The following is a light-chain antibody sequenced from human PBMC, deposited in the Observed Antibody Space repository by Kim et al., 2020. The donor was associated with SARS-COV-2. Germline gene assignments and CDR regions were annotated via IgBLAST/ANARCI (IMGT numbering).Light chain of an antibody. Sequence: DIQMTQSPSTLSASVGDRVTVTCRASQSISSSLAWYQQKPGKAPDLLIYAASTLERGVPSRFSGTGSGTEFTLTISSLQSDDLATYYCQQYSSYSTFGQGTKGDIK. J-gene: IGKJ1*01. CDR1: QSISSS. CDR3: QQYSSYST. V-gene: IGKV1-5*01. CDR2: AAS.